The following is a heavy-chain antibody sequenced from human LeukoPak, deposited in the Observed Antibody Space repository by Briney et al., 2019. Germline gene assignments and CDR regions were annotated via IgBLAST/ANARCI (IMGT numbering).Heavy chain of an antibody. CDR3: ARGGGYDFWSGYTIDY. J-gene: IGHJ4*02. V-gene: IGHV1-8*03. CDR2: MNPNSGNT. Sequence: ASVKVSCKASGYTFTSYGINWVRQATGQGLEWMGWMNPNSGNTGYAQKFQGRVTITRNTSISTAYMELSSLRSEDTAVYYCARGGGYDFWSGYTIDYWGQGTLVTVSS. CDR1: GYTFTSYG. D-gene: IGHD3-3*01.